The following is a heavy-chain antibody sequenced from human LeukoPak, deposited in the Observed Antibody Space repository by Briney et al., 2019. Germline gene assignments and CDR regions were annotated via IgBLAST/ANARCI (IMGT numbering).Heavy chain of an antibody. V-gene: IGHV3-30*02. CDR1: GFTFSSYG. CDR3: AKDDDWGRYKH. D-gene: IGHD3-16*01. J-gene: IGHJ1*01. Sequence: RAGGSLRLSCAASGFTFSSYGMHWVRQAPGKGLEWVAFIRYDGSIKHYADSVKGRVTISRDNSKNTLYLQMNSLRAEDTAVYYCAKDDDWGRYKHWGQGTLVTVSS. CDR2: IRYDGSIK.